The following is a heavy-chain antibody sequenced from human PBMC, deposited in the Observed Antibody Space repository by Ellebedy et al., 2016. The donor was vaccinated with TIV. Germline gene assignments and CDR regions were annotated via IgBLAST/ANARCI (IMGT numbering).Heavy chain of an antibody. J-gene: IGHJ4*02. V-gene: IGHV3-23*01. CDR3: AKRRVGSGWYAEFDY. D-gene: IGHD6-19*01. CDR2: ISGSGGST. Sequence: GESLKISCAASGFTFTSYAMSWVRQAPGKGLEWVSAISGSGGSTYYADSVRGRFTISRNNSKNTLSLQMHSLRAEDTALYYCAKRRVGSGWYAEFDYWGQGTLTTVSS. CDR1: GFTFTSYA.